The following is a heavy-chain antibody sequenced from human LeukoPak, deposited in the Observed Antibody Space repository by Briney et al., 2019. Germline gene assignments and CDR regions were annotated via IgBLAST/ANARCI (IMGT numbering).Heavy chain of an antibody. CDR1: GFTFSGSA. CDR3: TGEYSGYDYD. V-gene: IGHV3-73*01. CDR2: IRSKANSYAT. D-gene: IGHD5-12*01. Sequence: GGSLRLSCAASGFTFSGSAMHWVRQASGKGLEWVGRIRSKANSYATAYAASVKGRFTISRDDSKNTAYLQMNSLKTEDTAVYYCTGEYSGYDYDWGQGTLVSVSS. J-gene: IGHJ4*02.